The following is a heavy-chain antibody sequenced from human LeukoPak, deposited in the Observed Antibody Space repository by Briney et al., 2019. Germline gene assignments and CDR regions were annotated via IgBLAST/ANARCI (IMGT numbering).Heavy chain of an antibody. V-gene: IGHV3-21*01. CDR3: ARATLIAVAAFDY. CDR2: ISSSSSYI. J-gene: IGHJ4*02. D-gene: IGHD6-19*01. CDR1: GFPFSSYT. Sequence: PGGSLRLSCAASGFPFSSYTMTWVRQAPGKGLEWVSSISSSSSYIYYADSVKGRFTISRDNAKDSLYLQMNSLRAEDTAVYYCARATLIAVAAFDYWGQGTLVTVSS.